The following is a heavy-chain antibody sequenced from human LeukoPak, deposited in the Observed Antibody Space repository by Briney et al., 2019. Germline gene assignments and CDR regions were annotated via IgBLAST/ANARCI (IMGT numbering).Heavy chain of an antibody. J-gene: IGHJ6*03. CDR1: GFTFSSYW. Sequence: GGSLRLSCAASGFTFSSYWMSWVRQAPGKGLEWVSAISGSGGSTYYADSVKGRFTISRDNSKNTLYLQMNSLRAEDTAVYYCAKEISPYYYYYMDVWGKGTTVTVSS. CDR3: AKEISPYYYYYMDV. CDR2: ISGSGGST. V-gene: IGHV3-23*01.